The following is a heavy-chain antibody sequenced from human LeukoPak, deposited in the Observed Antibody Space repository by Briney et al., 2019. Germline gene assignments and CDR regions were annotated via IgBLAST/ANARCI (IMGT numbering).Heavy chain of an antibody. CDR3: ARRSQAMSASLDC. CDR1: GGSISSGGYS. Sequence: SETLSLTCAVSGGSISSGGYSWSWIRQPPGKGLEWIGYIYHSGSTYYNPSLKSRVTISVDRSKNQFSLKLSSVTAADTAVYYCARRSQAMSASLDCWGQGTLVTVSS. CDR2: IYHSGST. D-gene: IGHD2-2*01. V-gene: IGHV4-30-2*01. J-gene: IGHJ4*02.